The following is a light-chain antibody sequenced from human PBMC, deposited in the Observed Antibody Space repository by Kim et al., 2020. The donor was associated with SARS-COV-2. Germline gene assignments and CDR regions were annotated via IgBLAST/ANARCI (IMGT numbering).Light chain of an antibody. J-gene: IGKJ1*01. Sequence: ASVEDRVTITCLASQDICTYLGWFQLKPGKAPKLLIYAASALQPGGPSRFSGSGSGTDFTLTVTSLQPEDVATYYCQKCDSAPWTFGQGTNVDIK. CDR1: QDICTY. CDR2: AAS. V-gene: IGKV1-27*01. CDR3: QKCDSAPWT.